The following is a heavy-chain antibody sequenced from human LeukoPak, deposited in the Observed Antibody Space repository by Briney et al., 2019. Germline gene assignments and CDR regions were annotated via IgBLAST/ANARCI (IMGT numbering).Heavy chain of an antibody. CDR2: IYYTGST. Sequence: TSETLSLTCTVSGGSISSYYSSWIRQPPGKGLEWIGYIYYTGSTNYNPSLKSRVTMSVDTSKNQFSLKLSSVTAADTAVYYCAGSSGWLLRYWGQGTLVTASS. J-gene: IGHJ4*02. V-gene: IGHV4-59*01. CDR3: AGSSGWLLRY. D-gene: IGHD6-19*01. CDR1: GGSISSYY.